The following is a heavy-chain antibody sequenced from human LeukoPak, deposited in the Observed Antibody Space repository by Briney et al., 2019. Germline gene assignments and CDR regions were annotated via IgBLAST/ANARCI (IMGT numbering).Heavy chain of an antibody. CDR1: GFSFSSYA. J-gene: IGHJ5*02. V-gene: IGHV3-30-3*01. Sequence: PGGSLRLSCAASGFSFSSYAIHWVRQAPGKGLEWVAVLSYDGSNKYDADSVKGRFTISRDNSKNTLYLQMNSLRAEDTAVYYCAKDRVDYGGWFDPWGQGTLVTVSS. D-gene: IGHD4-23*01. CDR2: LSYDGSNK. CDR3: AKDRVDYGGWFDP.